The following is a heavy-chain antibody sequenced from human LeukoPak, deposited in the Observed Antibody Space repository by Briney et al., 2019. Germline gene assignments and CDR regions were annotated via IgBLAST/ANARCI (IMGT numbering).Heavy chain of an antibody. CDR2: IYHSGST. Sequence: SETLSLTCAVSGGSISSSNWWSWVRPPPGKGLEWIGEIYHSGSTNYNPSLKSRVTISVDKSKNQFSLKLSSVTAADTAVYYCARVPYYYDSSDYGMDVWGQGTTVTVSS. CDR1: GGSISSSNW. J-gene: IGHJ6*02. V-gene: IGHV4-4*02. D-gene: IGHD3-22*01. CDR3: ARVPYYYDSSDYGMDV.